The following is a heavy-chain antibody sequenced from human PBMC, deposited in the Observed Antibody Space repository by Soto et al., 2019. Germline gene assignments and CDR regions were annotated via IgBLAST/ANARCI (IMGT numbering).Heavy chain of an antibody. V-gene: IGHV4-59*01. D-gene: IGHD6-13*01. J-gene: IGHJ4*02. CDR3: AAGEASSRNLAPYYLDF. Sequence: SETLSLTCTVSGGSMRNYFWTWIRQPPGKGLGWIGYIHYSGATSFFPSYNPSLRSRVTISEDTSKNQFSLKLLSVTTADTAVYFCAAGEASSRNLAPYYLDFWGQGTLVTVSS. CDR1: GGSMRNYF. CDR2: IHYSGAT.